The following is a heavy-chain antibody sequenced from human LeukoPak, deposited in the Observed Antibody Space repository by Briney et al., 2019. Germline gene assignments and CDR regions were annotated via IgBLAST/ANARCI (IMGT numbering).Heavy chain of an antibody. CDR2: VSSSSGTI. CDR1: GFTFSRSS. D-gene: IGHD4-17*01. Sequence: PGGSLRLSCAASGFTFSRSSMNWVRQAPGKGLEWVSYVSSSSGTIYYADSVKGRFTISRDNAKNSLYLQMNSLRAEDTAVYYCARVDYGDYAGEDYWGQGTQVTVSS. V-gene: IGHV3-48*04. CDR3: ARVDYGDYAGEDY. J-gene: IGHJ4*02.